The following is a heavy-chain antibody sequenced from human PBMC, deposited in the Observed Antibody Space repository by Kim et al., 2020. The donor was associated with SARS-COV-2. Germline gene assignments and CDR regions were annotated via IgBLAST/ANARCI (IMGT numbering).Heavy chain of an antibody. J-gene: IGHJ4*02. CDR1: GFTFSSYA. Sequence: GGSLRLSCAASGFTFSSYAMHWVRQAPGKGLEWVAVIWYDGSNKYYADSVKGRFTISRDNSKNTLYLQMNSLRAEDTAVYYCAKEPDSSSWYRVLSRLTGLTHFDYWGQGTLVTVSS. V-gene: IGHV3-33*06. CDR2: IWYDGSNK. CDR3: AKEPDSSSWYRVLSRLTGLTHFDY. D-gene: IGHD6-13*01.